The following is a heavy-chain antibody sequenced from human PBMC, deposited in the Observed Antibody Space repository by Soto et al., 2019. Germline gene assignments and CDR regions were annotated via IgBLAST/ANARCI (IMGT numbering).Heavy chain of an antibody. D-gene: IGHD2-8*01. J-gene: IGHJ4*02. Sequence: PGGSLRLSCVASGFTFSSSAMNWVRQAPGRGLEWVSYISGSSSDTHYADSVKGRFTISRDNAKNSLYLQMNSLRAEDSAVYYCARGIHNNYGVTPAYWGQGTLVTVSS. CDR2: ISGSSSDT. CDR3: ARGIHNNYGVTPAY. V-gene: IGHV3-21*05. CDR1: GFTFSSSA.